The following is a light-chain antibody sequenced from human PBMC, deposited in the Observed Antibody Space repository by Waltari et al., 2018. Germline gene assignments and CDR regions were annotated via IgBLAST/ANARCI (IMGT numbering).Light chain of an antibody. CDR1: RDVSSW. J-gene: IGKJ2*01. Sequence: DIQLTQSPSFLSASVGDRVAITCRTSRDVSSWLAWYQQRPGKAPKLLISGESGLQSGVSSRFRGTGSVTDFTLTITSLQPEDFATYYCQLVHTFPPYTFGQGTKVA. CDR2: GES. CDR3: QLVHTFPPYT. V-gene: IGKV1-12*01.